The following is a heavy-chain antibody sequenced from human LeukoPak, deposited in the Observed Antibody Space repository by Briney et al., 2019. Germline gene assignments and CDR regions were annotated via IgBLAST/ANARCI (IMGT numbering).Heavy chain of an antibody. CDR2: IYHSGST. D-gene: IGHD1-26*01. CDR1: GGSISSGGYS. V-gene: IGHV4-30-2*01. CDR3: ARLGWRGATYYFDY. Sequence: SRTLSLTCAVSGGSISSGGYSWSWIRQPPGKGPEWIGYIYHSGSTYYNPSLKSRVTISVDRSKNQFSLKLSSVTAADTAVYYCARLGWRGATYYFDYWGQGTLVTVSS. J-gene: IGHJ4*02.